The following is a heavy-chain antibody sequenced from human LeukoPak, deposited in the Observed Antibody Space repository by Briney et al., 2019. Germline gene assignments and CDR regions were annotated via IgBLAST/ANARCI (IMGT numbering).Heavy chain of an antibody. V-gene: IGHV1-69*04. J-gene: IGHJ4*02. D-gene: IGHD6-19*01. Sequence: SVKVSCKASGGTFSSYAISWVRQAPGQGLEWMGRIIPILGIANYAQKFQGRVTITADKSTSTAYMELSSLRSEDTAVYYCARGVAGTEGLFEYWGQGTLVTVSS. CDR2: IIPILGIA. CDR1: GGTFSSYA. CDR3: ARGVAGTEGLFEY.